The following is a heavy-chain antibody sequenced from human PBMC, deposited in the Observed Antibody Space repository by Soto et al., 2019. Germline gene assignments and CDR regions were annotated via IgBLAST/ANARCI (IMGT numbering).Heavy chain of an antibody. V-gene: IGHV4-34*01. CDR1: GGSLMGYY. Sequence: QVQLQQWGAGLLKPSETLSLTCAVYGGSLMGYYWSWIRQPPGKALEWIGEINHSGNTNYNPSLKGRVTISVDTSKNQLFMNMSSVTAADTDMYYCASHHVRGRTIAGAAEFWGQGTLVTVSS. J-gene: IGHJ4*02. D-gene: IGHD1-26*01. CDR3: ASHHVRGRTIAGAAEF. CDR2: INHSGNT.